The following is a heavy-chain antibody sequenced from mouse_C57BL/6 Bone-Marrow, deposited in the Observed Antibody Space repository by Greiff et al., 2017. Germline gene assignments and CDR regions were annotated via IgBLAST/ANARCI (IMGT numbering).Heavy chain of an antibody. CDR1: GYTFTSYW. V-gene: IGHV1-64*01. J-gene: IGHJ3*01. Sequence: QVQLQQPGAELVKPGASVTLSCKASGYTFTSYWMHWVKQRPGQGLEWIGMIHPNSGSTNYNEKFKSKATLTVDKSSSTVYLLPSSLTSEDSAVYYCAPCPFDYWGQGTLVTVSA. CDR2: IHPNSGST. CDR3: APCPFDY.